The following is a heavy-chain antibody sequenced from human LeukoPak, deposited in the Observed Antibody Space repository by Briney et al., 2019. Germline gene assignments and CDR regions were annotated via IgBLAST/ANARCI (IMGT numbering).Heavy chain of an antibody. J-gene: IGHJ4*02. Sequence: GGSLRLSCAASGFTFSSYSMNWVRQAPGKGLEWVSAISGNSNFIYYADSVKGRFTISRDNAKNSLYLQMNSLRAEDTAVYYCARDSDYGDFTQADYWGQGTLVTVSS. D-gene: IGHD4-17*01. CDR3: ARDSDYGDFTQADY. CDR1: GFTFSSYS. CDR2: ISGNSNFI. V-gene: IGHV3-21*01.